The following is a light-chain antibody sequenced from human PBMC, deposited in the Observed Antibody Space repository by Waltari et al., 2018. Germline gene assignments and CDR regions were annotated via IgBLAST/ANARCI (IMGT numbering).Light chain of an antibody. J-gene: IGKJ1*01. CDR1: QSFTRY. V-gene: IGKV3-20*01. Sequence: ELVLTQSPGTLSLSPGERATLSCRASQSFTRYLAWYQHKPGQAPRLLIYDASTRAAGIADRFSGSGSGTDCSLTISRLEPEDFAVYYCQHYVSLPVTFGQGTKVEIK. CDR2: DAS. CDR3: QHYVSLPVT.